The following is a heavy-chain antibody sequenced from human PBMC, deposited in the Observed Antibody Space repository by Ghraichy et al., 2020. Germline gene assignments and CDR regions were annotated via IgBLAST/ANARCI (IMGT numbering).Heavy chain of an antibody. D-gene: IGHD2-21*01. V-gene: IGHV1-3*01. CDR1: GYTFTSFA. CDR2: INGGNGNT. Sequence: ASVKVSCKASGYTFTSFAIHWVRQAPGQGLEWMGWINGGNGNTKYSQKFQGRVTITRDTSASTAYMELSSLRSEDTAVYYCARAYCSGDCPLGGYWGQGTLVTVSS. CDR3: ARAYCSGDCPLGGY. J-gene: IGHJ4*02.